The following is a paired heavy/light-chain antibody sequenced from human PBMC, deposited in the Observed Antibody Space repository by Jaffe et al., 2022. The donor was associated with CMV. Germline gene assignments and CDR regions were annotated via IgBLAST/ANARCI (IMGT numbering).Light chain of an antibody. Sequence: DIQMTQSPSSLSASVGDRVTITCRASQSISSSLNWYQQKPGKAPNLLIYAASSLQSGVPSRFSGSGSGTDFTLTISSLQPEDFATYYCQQSYTTPFTFGQGTKLEIK. V-gene: IGKV1-39*01. CDR3: QQSYTTPFT. CDR2: AAS. CDR1: QSISSS. J-gene: IGKJ2*01.
Heavy chain of an antibody. V-gene: IGHV3-73*01. CDR3: TRQEDFWSGPRYMDV. Sequence: EVQLVESGGGLVQPGGSLKLSCAASGFTFSGSAMYWVRQASGKGLEWVGRIRSKASNYATAYAASVRGRFTISRDDSKNTAYLQMNGLKTEDTAVYYCTRQEDFWSGPRYMDVWGKGTTVTVSS. J-gene: IGHJ6*03. D-gene: IGHD3-3*01. CDR2: IRSKASNYAT. CDR1: GFTFSGSA.